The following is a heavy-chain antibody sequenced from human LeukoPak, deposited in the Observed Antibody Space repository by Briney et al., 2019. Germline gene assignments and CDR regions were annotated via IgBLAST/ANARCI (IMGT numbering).Heavy chain of an antibody. CDR1: GFTFSDYY. CDR2: ISSSGSTI. CDR3: ARDRSELWFRELINYYYYYMDV. D-gene: IGHD3-10*01. Sequence: GGSLRLSCAASGFTFSDYYMSWLRQAPGKGLEWVSYISSSGSTIYYADSVKGRFTISRDNAKNSLYLQMNSLRAEDTAVYYCARDRSELWFRELINYYYYYMDVWGKGTTVTVSS. J-gene: IGHJ6*03. V-gene: IGHV3-11*01.